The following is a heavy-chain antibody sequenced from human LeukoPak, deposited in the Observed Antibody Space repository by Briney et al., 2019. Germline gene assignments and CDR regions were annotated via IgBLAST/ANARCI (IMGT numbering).Heavy chain of an antibody. J-gene: IGHJ5*02. D-gene: IGHD5-18*01. V-gene: IGHV4-34*01. CDR2: INHSGST. CDR1: GGSFSGYY. Sequence: PSETLSLTCAVYGGSFSGYYWSWIRQPPGKGLEWIGEINHSGSTNYNPSLKSRVTISVDTSKNQFSLKLSSVTAADTAVYYCARDPRRRGYSYGFPHNWFDPWGQGTLVTVSS. CDR3: ARDPRRRGYSYGFPHNWFDP.